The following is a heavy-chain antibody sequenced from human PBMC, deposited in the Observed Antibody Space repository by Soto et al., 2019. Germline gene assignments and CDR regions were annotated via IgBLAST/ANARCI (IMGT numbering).Heavy chain of an antibody. V-gene: IGHV1-46*03. CDR3: ATVYCSGGSCYSIDY. D-gene: IGHD2-15*01. Sequence: ASVKVSCKASGYTFTSYYMHWVRQAPGQGLEWMGIINPSNSTTYAQKFQGRVTMTRDTSTSTVYMELSSLRSEDTAVYYCATVYCSGGSCYSIDYWGQGTLVTVSS. CDR1: GYTFTSYY. J-gene: IGHJ4*02. CDR2: INPSNST.